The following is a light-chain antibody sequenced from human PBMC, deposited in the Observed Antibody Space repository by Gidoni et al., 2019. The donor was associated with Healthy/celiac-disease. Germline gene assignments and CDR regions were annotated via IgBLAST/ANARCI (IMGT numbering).Light chain of an antibody. J-gene: IGKJ5*01. CDR1: QGISSA. V-gene: IGKV1-13*02. Sequence: GDRVAITCRASQGISSALAWYQQKPGKAPKLLIYDASSLASGVPSRFSGSGSGTDFTLTISSLQPEDFATYYCQQFNSYPITFGQGTRLEIK. CDR2: DAS. CDR3: QQFNSYPIT.